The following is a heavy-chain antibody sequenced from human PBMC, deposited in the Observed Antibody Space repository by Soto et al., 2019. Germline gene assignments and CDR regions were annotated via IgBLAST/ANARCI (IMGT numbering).Heavy chain of an antibody. CDR3: AIEGSERQLAKWVDY. CDR1: GLTFSSYA. D-gene: IGHD6-13*01. J-gene: IGHJ4*02. CDR2: ISGSGGST. Sequence: PGGSLRLSCAASGLTFSSYAMSWVRQAPGKGLEWVSAISGSGGSTYYADSVKGRFTISRDNSKNTLYLQMNSLRAEDTAVHYCAIEGSERQLAKWVDYWGQGTLVTVSS. V-gene: IGHV3-23*01.